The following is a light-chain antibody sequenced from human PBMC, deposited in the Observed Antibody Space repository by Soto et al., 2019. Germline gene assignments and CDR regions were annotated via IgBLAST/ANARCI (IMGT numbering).Light chain of an antibody. V-gene: IGKV3-20*01. CDR1: QTVSGSH. Sequence: IVLTQSPGTLSLSPGERATLACRASQTVSGSHLAWYQQKTGQAPRLIIYGASTRPTGIPDRFSGSGSGTDFTLTITRLEPEDFAGYYCQQYGGAPPEYPFGQGTKLEIK. J-gene: IGKJ2*01. CDR2: GAS. CDR3: QQYGGAPPEYP.